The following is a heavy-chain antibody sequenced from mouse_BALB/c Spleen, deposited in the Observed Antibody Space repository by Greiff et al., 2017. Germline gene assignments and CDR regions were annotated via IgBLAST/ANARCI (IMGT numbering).Heavy chain of an antibody. Sequence: EVQGVESGGGLVQPGGSLKLSCAASGFTFSSYTMSWVRQTPEKRLEWVAYISNGGGSTYYPDTVKGRFTISRDNAKNTLYLQMSSLKSEDTAMYYCARQIYDGYSYAMDYWGQGTSVTVSS. D-gene: IGHD2-3*01. CDR2: ISNGGGST. CDR3: ARQIYDGYSYAMDY. V-gene: IGHV5-12-2*01. CDR1: GFTFSSYT. J-gene: IGHJ4*01.